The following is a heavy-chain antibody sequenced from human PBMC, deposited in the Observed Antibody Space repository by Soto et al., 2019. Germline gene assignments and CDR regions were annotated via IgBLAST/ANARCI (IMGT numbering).Heavy chain of an antibody. J-gene: IGHJ4*02. CDR3: ARRARSGYDRVYRYYFDY. CDR2: IYYSGST. Sequence: SETLSLTCTVSGCSISSYYWIWIRQPPGKGLEWIGYIYYSGSTNYNPSLKSRVTISVDTSKNQFSLKLSSVTAADTAVYYCARRARSGYDRVYRYYFDYWGQGTLVTVSS. CDR1: GCSISSYY. D-gene: IGHD5-12*01. V-gene: IGHV4-59*08.